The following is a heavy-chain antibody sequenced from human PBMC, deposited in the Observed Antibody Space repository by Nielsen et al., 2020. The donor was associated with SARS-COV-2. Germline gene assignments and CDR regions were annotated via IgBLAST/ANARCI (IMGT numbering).Heavy chain of an antibody. D-gene: IGHD3-10*01. Sequence: GESLKISCAASGFTFSSYWMHWVRQAPGKGLVWVSRINSDGSSTSYADSVKGRFTISRDNAKNTLYLQMNSLRAEDTAVYYCARDLKSYGSGESTSHYYYYGMDVWGQGTTVTVSS. V-gene: IGHV3-74*01. J-gene: IGHJ6*02. CDR1: GFTFSSYW. CDR3: ARDLKSYGSGESTSHYYYYGMDV. CDR2: INSDGSST.